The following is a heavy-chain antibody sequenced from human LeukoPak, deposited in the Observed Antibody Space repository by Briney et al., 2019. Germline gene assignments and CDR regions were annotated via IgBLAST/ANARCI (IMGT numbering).Heavy chain of an antibody. CDR3: ARVSSGSYYDWYFDL. CDR1: GGSISSGGYS. V-gene: IGHV4-30-2*01. Sequence: SETLSLTSAVSGGSISSGGYSWSWIRQPPGKGLEWIGYIYHSGSTYYNPSLKSRVTISVDRSKNQFSLKLSSVTAADTAVYYCARVSSGSYYDWYFDLWGRGTLVTVSS. D-gene: IGHD1-26*01. J-gene: IGHJ2*01. CDR2: IYHSGST.